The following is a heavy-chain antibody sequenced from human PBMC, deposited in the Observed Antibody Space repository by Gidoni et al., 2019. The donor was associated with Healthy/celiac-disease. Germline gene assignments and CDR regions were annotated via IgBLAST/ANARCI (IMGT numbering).Heavy chain of an antibody. CDR3: ATPLDTAMVPLADY. Sequence: QVQLVESGGGVVQPGRSLRLSCAASGFTFSSYGMHWFRQAPGKGLEWVAVISYDVSNKYYADSVKGRFTISRDNSKNTLYLQMNSLRAEDTAVYYCATPLDTAMVPLADYWGQGTLVTVSS. J-gene: IGHJ4*02. CDR1: GFTFSSYG. V-gene: IGHV3-30*03. CDR2: ISYDVSNK. D-gene: IGHD5-18*01.